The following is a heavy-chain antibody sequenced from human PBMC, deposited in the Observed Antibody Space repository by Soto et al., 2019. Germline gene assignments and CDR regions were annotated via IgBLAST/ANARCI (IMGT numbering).Heavy chain of an antibody. V-gene: IGHV2-5*01. CDR2: IYWNDDK. J-gene: IGHJ5*02. D-gene: IGHD6-19*01. CDR1: GFSLRTSGAG. Sequence: KSGPTLVNPTRSLTLTCIFSGFSLRTSGAGVGWIRRPPGKALEWLGFIYWNDDKRYSPSLKSRLTITKDTSKNQVVLTMTNMDPVDTATYYCAKSGSSGWYGWFDPWGQGTLVTVSS. CDR3: AKSGSSGWYGWFDP.